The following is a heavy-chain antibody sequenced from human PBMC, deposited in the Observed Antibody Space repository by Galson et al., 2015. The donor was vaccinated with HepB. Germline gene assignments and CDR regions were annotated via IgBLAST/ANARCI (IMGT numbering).Heavy chain of an antibody. CDR2: ISYDGSNK. Sequence: SLRLSCAASGFTFSSYAMHWVRQAPGKGLEWVAVISYDGSNKYYADSVKGRFTISRDNSKNTLYLQMNSLRAEDTAVYYCARVGPRLRFFYFVYWGQGTLVTVSS. D-gene: IGHD5-12*01. CDR3: ARVGPRLRFFYFVY. V-gene: IGHV3-30-3*01. J-gene: IGHJ4*02. CDR1: GFTFSSYA.